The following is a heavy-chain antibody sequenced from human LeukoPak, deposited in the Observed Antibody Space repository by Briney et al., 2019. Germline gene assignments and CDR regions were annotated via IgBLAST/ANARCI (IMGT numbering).Heavy chain of an antibody. Sequence: SETLSLTCTVSGGSISSYYWSWIRQPPGKGLEWIGYIYYSGSTNYNPSLKSRVTISVDTSKNQFSLKLSSVTAADTAVYYCARSGGSGSYYLYWGQGTLVTVSS. CDR3: ARSGGSGSYYLY. CDR1: GGSISSYY. J-gene: IGHJ4*02. D-gene: IGHD3-10*01. V-gene: IGHV4-59*08. CDR2: IYYSGST.